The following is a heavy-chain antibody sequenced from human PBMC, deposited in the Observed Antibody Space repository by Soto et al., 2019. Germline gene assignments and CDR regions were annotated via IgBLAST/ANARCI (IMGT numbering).Heavy chain of an antibody. J-gene: IGHJ4*02. V-gene: IGHV3-23*01. D-gene: IGHD6-19*01. CDR1: GFTFSSYA. Sequence: EVQLLESGGGLVQPGGSLRLSCAASGFTFSSYAMSWVRQAPGKGLEWVSAISGSGGSTYYADSVKGRFTISRDNSKNTLCLQMNSLRAEDTAVYYCANLPPSGWYFLDYWGQGTLGTVSS. CDR3: ANLPPSGWYFLDY. CDR2: ISGSGGST.